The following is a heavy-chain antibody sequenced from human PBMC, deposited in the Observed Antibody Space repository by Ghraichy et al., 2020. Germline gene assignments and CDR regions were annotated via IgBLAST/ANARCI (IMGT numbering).Heavy chain of an antibody. D-gene: IGHD1-20*01. Sequence: SETLSLTCAVYGGSFSGYYWSWIRQPPGKGLEWIGEINHSGSTNYNPSLKSRVTISVDTSKNQFSLKLSSVTAADTAVYYCARSLYNWNDRSYYFDYWGQGTLVTVSS. CDR1: GGSFSGYY. J-gene: IGHJ4*02. V-gene: IGHV4-34*01. CDR2: INHSGST. CDR3: ARSLYNWNDRSYYFDY.